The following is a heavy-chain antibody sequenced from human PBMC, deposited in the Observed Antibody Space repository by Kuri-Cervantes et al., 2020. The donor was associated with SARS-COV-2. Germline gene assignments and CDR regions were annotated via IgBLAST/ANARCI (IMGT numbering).Heavy chain of an antibody. CDR2: ISGSGGST. CDR1: GITFSSYA. J-gene: IGHJ4*02. CDR3: AKWGSHAIDY. D-gene: IGHD3-16*01. V-gene: IGHV3-23*01. Sequence: GESLKISCAASGITFSSYAMSWVRQAPGKGLEWVSAISGSGGSTYYADSVKGRFTISRDNSKTTLYLQMNSLRAEDTAVYYCAKWGSHAIDYWGQGTLVTVSS.